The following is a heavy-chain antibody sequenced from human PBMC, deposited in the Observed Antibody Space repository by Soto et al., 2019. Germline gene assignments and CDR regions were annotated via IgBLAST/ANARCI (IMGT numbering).Heavy chain of an antibody. V-gene: IGHV4-34*01. CDR1: GGSFSGYY. J-gene: IGHJ6*03. CDR3: ARGLGGSGSYYTRYYYYYMDV. CDR2: INHSGST. D-gene: IGHD3-10*01. Sequence: ASETLSLTCAVYGGSFSGYYWSWIRQPPGKGLEWIGEINHSGSTNYNPSLKSRVTISVDTSKNQFSLKLSSVTAADTAVYYCARGLGGSGSYYTRYYYYYMDVWGKGTTVTVSS.